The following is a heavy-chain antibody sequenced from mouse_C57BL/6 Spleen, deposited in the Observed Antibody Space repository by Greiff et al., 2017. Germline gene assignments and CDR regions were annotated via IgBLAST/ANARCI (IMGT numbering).Heavy chain of an antibody. D-gene: IGHD2-4*01. CDR2: ISNGSSTI. CDR3: ARLYDYDSYYAMDD. V-gene: IGHV5-17*01. J-gene: IGHJ4*01. CDR1: GFTFSDYG. Sequence: EVQRVESGGGLVKPGGSLKLSCAASGFTFSDYGMHWVRQAPEKGLEWVAYISNGSSTIYYADTVKGRFTISRDNAKNTLFLQMTSLRSEDTAMYYCARLYDYDSYYAMDDWGQGTSVTVSS.